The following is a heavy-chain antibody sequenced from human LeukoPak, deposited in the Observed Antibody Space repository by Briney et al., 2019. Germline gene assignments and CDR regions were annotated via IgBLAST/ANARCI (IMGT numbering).Heavy chain of an antibody. V-gene: IGHV4-39*07. CDR1: GGSISSSNYY. D-gene: IGHD6-6*01. CDR3: ARGRSQLVPDY. J-gene: IGHJ4*02. Sequence: SETLSLTCTVSGGSISSSNYYWGWIRQPPGKGLEWIGSIYYSGSTYYNPSLKSRVTISVDTSKNQFSLKLSSVTAADTAVYYCARGRSQLVPDYWGQGTLVTVSS. CDR2: IYYSGST.